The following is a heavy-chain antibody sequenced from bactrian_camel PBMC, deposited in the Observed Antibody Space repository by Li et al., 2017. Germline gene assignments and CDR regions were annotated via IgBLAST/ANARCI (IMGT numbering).Heavy chain of an antibody. CDR2: IRTGGGTT. CDR1: GYRLSSTNC. D-gene: IGHD3*01. V-gene: IGHV3S54*01. Sequence: QVQLVESGGGSVQAGGSLRLSCTASGYRLSSTNCIGWFRQAPGKQREGVASIRTGGGTTAYADSVEGRFTISHDNAKNTLYLQMNSLKIEDTAVYYCALGSSRQATMTARGKGTQVT. J-gene: IGHJ4*01.